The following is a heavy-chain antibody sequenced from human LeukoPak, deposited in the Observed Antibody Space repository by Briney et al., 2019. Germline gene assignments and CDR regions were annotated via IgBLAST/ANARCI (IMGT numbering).Heavy chain of an antibody. J-gene: IGHJ4*02. CDR2: ISYDGSNK. CDR3: ARVSDLVYYYDSSGYPLDY. CDR1: GFTFSSYA. D-gene: IGHD3-22*01. V-gene: IGHV3-30-3*01. Sequence: TGGSLRLSCAASGFTFSSYAMHWVRQAPGKGLEWAAVISYDGSNKYYADSVKGRFTISRDNSKNTLYLQMNSLRAEDTAVYYCARVSDLVYYYDSSGYPLDYWGQGTLVTVSS.